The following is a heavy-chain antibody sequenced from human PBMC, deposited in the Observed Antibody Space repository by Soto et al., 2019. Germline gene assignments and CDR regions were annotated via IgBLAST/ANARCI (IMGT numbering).Heavy chain of an antibody. CDR1: GDSISSKSAT. V-gene: IGHV6-1*01. D-gene: IGHD6-19*01. CDR2: TYCRPKWYY. Sequence: PSQTLSLTCVIAGDSISSKSATWNWIRQSPSRGLEWLGRTYCRPKWYYDYAVSVTGRITINVDTSKNQFTLQVNSVTPEDTAVYYCARGPGVLVAGYGLDVWGQGTAVTVSS. CDR3: ARGPGVLVAGYGLDV. J-gene: IGHJ6*02.